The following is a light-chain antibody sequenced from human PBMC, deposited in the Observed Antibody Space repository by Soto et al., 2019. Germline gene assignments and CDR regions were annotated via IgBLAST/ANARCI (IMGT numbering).Light chain of an antibody. CDR2: GAS. V-gene: IGKV3-15*01. J-gene: IGKJ2*01. Sequence: EIVMTQSPASLSVSPGDGASLSCWASQSVASNVAWYQQKPGQGPRLLIHGASTRAAGVLARFSGSGSGTDFTLTLSSLQSENFAVYFCQQYHNWPPQYTFGQGTELQIK. CDR3: QQYHNWPPQYT. CDR1: QSVASN.